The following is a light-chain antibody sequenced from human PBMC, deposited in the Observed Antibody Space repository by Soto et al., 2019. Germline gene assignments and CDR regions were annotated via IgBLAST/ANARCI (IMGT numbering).Light chain of an antibody. CDR1: QSVNNF. CDR3: QQRSNWLIT. Sequence: EIVLTQSPATLSLSPGEGATLSCRASQSVNNFLAWYQQKPGKAPRLLIYDASNRATGIPARFSGSGSGTDFTLTISSLEPEDFAVYYCQQRSNWLITFGQGTRLEIK. CDR2: DAS. V-gene: IGKV3-11*01. J-gene: IGKJ5*01.